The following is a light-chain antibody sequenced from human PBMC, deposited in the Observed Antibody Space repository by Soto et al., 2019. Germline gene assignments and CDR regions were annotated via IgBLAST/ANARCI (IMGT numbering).Light chain of an antibody. J-gene: IGKJ5*01. V-gene: IGKV3-20*01. CDR2: GAS. Sequence: EIVLTQSPATLSLSSGERATFSCRASQSVGSYLAWYQQKPGQPPRLLIYGASTRAAGIPDRFSGSGSGTDFTLTISSLEPEDFAVYYCQQYGKLPITFGQGTRLEIK. CDR1: QSVGSY. CDR3: QQYGKLPIT.